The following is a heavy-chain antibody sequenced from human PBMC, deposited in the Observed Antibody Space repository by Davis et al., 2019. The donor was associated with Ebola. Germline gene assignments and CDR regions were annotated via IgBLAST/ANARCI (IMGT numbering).Heavy chain of an antibody. Sequence: PGGSLRLSCAASGFTFSSYVMSWVRQAPGKGLEWVSGISGSGGGTYYADSVKGRFTISRDNSKNTVYLQMNSLRGEDTAVYYCAKDVVPGVIWGQGTLVTVSS. CDR3: AKDVVPGVI. D-gene: IGHD2-2*01. CDR1: GFTFSSYV. V-gene: IGHV3-23*01. CDR2: ISGSGGGT. J-gene: IGHJ4*02.